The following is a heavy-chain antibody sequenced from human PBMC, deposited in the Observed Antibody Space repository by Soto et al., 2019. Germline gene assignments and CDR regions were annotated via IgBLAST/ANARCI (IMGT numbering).Heavy chain of an antibody. J-gene: IGHJ4*02. CDR2: INHRGSA. CDR1: GGSVSSTYC. CDR3: ARYSAASGTYYFDF. D-gene: IGHD6-13*01. V-gene: IGHV4-4*02. Sequence: SETLSLSYTVSGGSVSSTYCCICLRQPPGKGPEWIGEINHRGSANYNPSLKSRVTISVDISNSQFSLRLTSVTAADTAVYYCARYSAASGTYYFDFWGQGALVTV.